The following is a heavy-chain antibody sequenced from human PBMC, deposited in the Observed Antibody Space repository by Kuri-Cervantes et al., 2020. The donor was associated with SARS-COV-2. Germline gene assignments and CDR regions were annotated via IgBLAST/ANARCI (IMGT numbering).Heavy chain of an antibody. CDR2: MKTSGST. V-gene: IGHV4-61*09. CDR1: GGSIGSGSYY. CDR3: AGALAYYSDSSGFTYYFDS. D-gene: IGHD3-22*01. J-gene: IGHJ4*02. Sequence: SETLSLTCTVSGGSIGSGSYYWSWIRQPAGKGLEWLGDMKTSGSTNYNPSLKGRVTVSVDMSKNQFSLKLSSVTAADTAVYYCAGALAYYSDSSGFTYYFDSWGRGTLVTVSS.